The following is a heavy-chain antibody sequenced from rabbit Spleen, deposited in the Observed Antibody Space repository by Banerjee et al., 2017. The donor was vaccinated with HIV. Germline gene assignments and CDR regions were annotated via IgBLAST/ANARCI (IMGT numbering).Heavy chain of an antibody. D-gene: IGHD2-1*01. CDR1: GFPFSIHPY. J-gene: IGHJ3*01. V-gene: IGHV1S40*01. CDR2: IYTGSSDTA. Sequence: QSLEESGGDLVNPGPPLTLPRTGAGFPFSIHPYMCGVPQAPGKGLEWIACIYTGSSDTAYYASWAKGRFTISKTSSTTVDLKMTGLTAADTTTYFCTRVSRDYGHTIDLWGPGTLVTVS. CDR3: TRVSRDYGHTIDL.